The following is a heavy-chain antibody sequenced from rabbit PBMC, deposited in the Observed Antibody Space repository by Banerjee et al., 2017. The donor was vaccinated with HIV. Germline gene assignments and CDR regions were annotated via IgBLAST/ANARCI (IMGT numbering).Heavy chain of an antibody. CDR2: INTSSGNT. CDR1: GFSFSNKYV. Sequence: QEQLVESGGGLVQPEGSLTLTCTASGFSFSNKYVMCWVRQAPGKGLEWIACINTSSGNTVYATWAKGRFTISKTSSTTVTLQMTSLTAADTATYFCARGGYSGSGYELWGQGTLVTVS. D-gene: IGHD1-1*01. CDR3: ARGGYSGSGYEL. V-gene: IGHV1S45*01. J-gene: IGHJ3*01.